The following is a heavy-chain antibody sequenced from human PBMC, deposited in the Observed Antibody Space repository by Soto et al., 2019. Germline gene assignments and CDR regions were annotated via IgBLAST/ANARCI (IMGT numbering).Heavy chain of an antibody. CDR1: GFTVSNNY. CDR3: ERGLNYFDHHAFDI. D-gene: IGHD3-22*01. J-gene: IGHJ3*02. CDR2: SYSGGST. V-gene: IGHV3-53*01. Sequence: EAHLVESGGGLIQPGGSLRLSCAASGFTVSNNYMVWVRQARGKGLEWVSVSYSGGSTYYADSVKGRFTISRDKSNNTLYLQMNTLRAEDTAVYYCERGLNYFDHHAFDIWGQGTMVTVSS.